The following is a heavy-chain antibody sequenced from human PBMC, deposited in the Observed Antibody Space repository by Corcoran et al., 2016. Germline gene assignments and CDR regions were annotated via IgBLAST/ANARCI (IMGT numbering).Heavy chain of an antibody. D-gene: IGHD3-10*01. CDR3: AIDYYGSGSYYTEYGMDV. CDR2: ISAYNGNT. V-gene: IGHV1-18*01. J-gene: IGHJ6*02. CDR1: GYTFTSYG. Sequence: QVQLVQSGAEVKKPGASVKVSCKASGYTFTSYGISWVRQAPGQGLEWMGWISAYNGNTNYAQKLQGRVTMTTDTSTSTAYMELRSLRSDDTAVYYCAIDYYGSGSYYTEYGMDVWGQGTTVTVSS.